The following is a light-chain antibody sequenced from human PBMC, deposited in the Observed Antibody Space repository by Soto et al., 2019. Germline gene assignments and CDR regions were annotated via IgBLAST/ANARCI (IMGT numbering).Light chain of an antibody. V-gene: IGKV1-5*01. Sequence: DIQMTQSPSTLSASVGDRVTITCRASQSISSWLAWYQQKPGKAPKLLIYDASSLESGVPSGFTGSGSGTEFTLTISSLQPDDFATYYCQQYNSFSWTFCQGTKVEIK. CDR2: DAS. J-gene: IGKJ1*01. CDR1: QSISSW. CDR3: QQYNSFSWT.